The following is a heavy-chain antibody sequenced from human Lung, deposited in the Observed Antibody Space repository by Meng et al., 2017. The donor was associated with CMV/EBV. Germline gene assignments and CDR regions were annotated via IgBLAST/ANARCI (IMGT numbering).Heavy chain of an antibody. CDR3: ARKPVLGAMDY. V-gene: IGHV1-46*01. CDR2: INPSGGST. J-gene: IGHJ4*02. CDR1: GYTFTSYY. D-gene: IGHD5-12*01. Sequence: ASVXVSCKASGYTFTSYYMHWVRQAPGQGLEWMGIINPSGGSTSYAQKFQGRVTMTRDTSTSTVYMELSSLRSEDTDVYYCARKPVLGAMDYWGQGTLVTVSS.